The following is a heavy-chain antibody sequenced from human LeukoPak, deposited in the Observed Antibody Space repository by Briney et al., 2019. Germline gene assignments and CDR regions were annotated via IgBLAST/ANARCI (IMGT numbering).Heavy chain of an antibody. CDR2: ISSVSTYI. V-gene: IGHV3-21*01. CDR1: GFTVSSNY. CDR3: ARSLRPWLVLEFDY. J-gene: IGHJ4*02. Sequence: GGSLRLSCAASGFTVSSNYMSWVRQAPGKGLEWVSSISSVSTYIYYSDSVKGRFTISRDNAKNSLFLHMDSLRAQDTAVYYCARSLRPWLVLEFDYWGQGALVTVSS. D-gene: IGHD6-19*01.